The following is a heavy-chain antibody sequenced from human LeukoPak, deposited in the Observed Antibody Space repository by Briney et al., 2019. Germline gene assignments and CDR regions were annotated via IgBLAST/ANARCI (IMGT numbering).Heavy chain of an antibody. V-gene: IGHV1-69*05. D-gene: IGHD3-3*01. CDR2: IIPIFGTA. J-gene: IGHJ4*02. Sequence: GSSVKVSCKASGGTFSSYAISWVRQAPGQGLEWMGGIIPIFGTANYAQKFQGRVTITTDESTSTAYMELSSLRSEDTAVYYCARDIPPVDYDFWSGYYTPWYFDYWGQGTLVTVSS. CDR3: ARDIPPVDYDFWSGYYTPWYFDY. CDR1: GGTFSSYA.